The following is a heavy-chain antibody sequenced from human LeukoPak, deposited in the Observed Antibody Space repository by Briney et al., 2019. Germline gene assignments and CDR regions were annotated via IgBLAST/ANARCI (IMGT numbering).Heavy chain of an antibody. CDR3: ARVSGSSAPDY. D-gene: IGHD6-6*01. J-gene: IGHJ4*02. CDR2: INHSGST. CDR1: GVSFSGYY. V-gene: IGHV4-34*01. Sequence: SETLSLTCAVYGVSFSGYYWSWIRQPPGKGLEWIGEINHSGSTNYNPSLKSRVTISVDTSKNQFSLKLSSVTAADTAVYYCARVSGSSAPDYWGQGTLVTVSS.